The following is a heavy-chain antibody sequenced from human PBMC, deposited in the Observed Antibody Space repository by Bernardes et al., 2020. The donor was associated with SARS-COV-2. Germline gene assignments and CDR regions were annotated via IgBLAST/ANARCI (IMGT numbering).Heavy chain of an antibody. V-gene: IGHV3-21*01. CDR1: VFTFSSYS. Sequence: GSLRLSFAAAVFTFSSYSINWVRPAPGKGLEWVSSISSSSSYIYYADSVKGRFTISRDNAKNSLYLQMNSLRAEDTAVYYCARASMIVLDYWGQGTLVTVSS. D-gene: IGHD3-22*01. J-gene: IGHJ4*02. CDR3: ARASMIVLDY. CDR2: ISSSSSYI.